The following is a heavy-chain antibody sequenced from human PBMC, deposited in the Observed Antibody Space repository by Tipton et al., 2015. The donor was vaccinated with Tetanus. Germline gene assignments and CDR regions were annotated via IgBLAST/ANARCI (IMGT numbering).Heavy chain of an antibody. D-gene: IGHD4-17*01. CDR1: GGSINDYY. CDR2: ISHSGSA. CDR3: ARSYGDTFLSRLDY. J-gene: IGHJ4*02. Sequence: TLSLTCTISGGSINDYYWGWIRQPPGMGLEWIGHISHSGSASYNPSLKSRVTISLDTSKNQFSLTLRSVTAADTAVYYCARSYGDTFLSRLDYWGQGALVTVSS. V-gene: IGHV4-59*01.